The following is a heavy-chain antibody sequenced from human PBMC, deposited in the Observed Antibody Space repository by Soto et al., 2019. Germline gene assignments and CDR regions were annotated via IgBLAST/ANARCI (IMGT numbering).Heavy chain of an antibody. CDR1: GVTFTSYA. CDR3: AKGSLGFDY. J-gene: IGHJ4*02. Sequence: EVQLLESGGGLVQPGGSLRLSCAASGVTFTSYAMTWVRQVPGEGLQWVSSISKSGVSTYYADSVKGRFTTSRDNSKNTLYLQMNSLRAEDTAIYYCAKGSLGFDYWGQGTLVTVSS. V-gene: IGHV3-23*01. CDR2: ISKSGVST.